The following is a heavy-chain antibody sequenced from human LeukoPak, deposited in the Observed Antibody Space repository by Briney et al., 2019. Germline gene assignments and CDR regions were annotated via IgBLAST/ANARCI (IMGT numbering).Heavy chain of an antibody. J-gene: IGHJ4*02. D-gene: IGHD3-16*02. Sequence: GGSLRLSCVVSGFTFSHAYMTWVRQAPGKGLEWVGRVKSKNDGATVDYAAPVKGRFTISRDDSRNTLYLQMNSLKTEDTALXXXXXXXXXDYVGGSYRYTVLDNWGQGTLVTVSS. CDR2: VKSKNDGATV. CDR1: GFTFSHAY. CDR3: XXXXXXDYVGGSYRYTVLDN. V-gene: IGHV3-15*01.